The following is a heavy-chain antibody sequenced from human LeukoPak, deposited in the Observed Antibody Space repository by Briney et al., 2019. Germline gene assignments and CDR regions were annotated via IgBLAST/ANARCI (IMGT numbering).Heavy chain of an antibody. V-gene: IGHV1-2*04. J-gene: IGHJ4*02. D-gene: IGHD4-17*01. CDR1: GYTFTGYY. CDR3: ARGRLAVGHYGDYAYIFDY. CDR2: INPNSGGT. Sequence: ASVKVSCKASGYTFTGYYMHWVRQAPGQGLEWMGWINPNSGGTNYAQKFQGWVTMTRDTSISTAYMELSRLRSDDTAVYYCARGRLAVGHYGDYAYIFDYWGQGTLVTVSS.